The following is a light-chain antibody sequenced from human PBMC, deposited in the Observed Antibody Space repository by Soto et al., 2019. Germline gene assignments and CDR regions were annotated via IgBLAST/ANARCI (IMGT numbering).Light chain of an antibody. J-gene: IGLJ1*01. CDR2: EVN. Sequence: QSVLTQPRSASGSSGQSVTISCTGTSSDVGGYKYVSWYQQHPGKAPKLIIYEVNERPSGVPHRFSGSKSGNTASLTISGLQADDEADYYCSPYAGNQKFVCATGTKVTVL. V-gene: IGLV2-8*01. CDR3: SPYAGNQKFV. CDR1: SSDVGGYKY.